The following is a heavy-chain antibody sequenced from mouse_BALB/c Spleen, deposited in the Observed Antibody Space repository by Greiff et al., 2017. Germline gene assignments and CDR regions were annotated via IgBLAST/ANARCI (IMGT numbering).Heavy chain of an antibody. CDR2: IWGDGST. D-gene: IGHD1-2*01. Sequence: VQRVESGPGLVAPSQSLSITCTVSGFSLTGYGVNWVRQPPGKGLEWLGMIWGDGSTDYNSALKSRLSISKDNSKSQVFLKMNSLQTDDTARYYCARDRDSITRAMDYWGQGTSVTVSS. CDR3: ARDRDSITRAMDY. V-gene: IGHV2-6-7*01. CDR1: GFSLTGYG. J-gene: IGHJ4*01.